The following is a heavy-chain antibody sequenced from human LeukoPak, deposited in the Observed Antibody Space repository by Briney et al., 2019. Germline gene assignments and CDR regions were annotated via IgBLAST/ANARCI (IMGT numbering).Heavy chain of an antibody. Sequence: PGGSLRLSCAASGFTFTTYAMSWVRQPPGKGLEWVSSISGSGGNTNYADSVQGRFTFSRDNSKNTLYLQMNSLRAEGTAVYYCAKGGGLRAGASYRIDYWGQGTLVTVSS. D-gene: IGHD3-16*02. CDR1: GFTFTTYA. CDR2: ISGSGGNT. V-gene: IGHV3-23*01. J-gene: IGHJ4*02. CDR3: AKGGGLRAGASYRIDY.